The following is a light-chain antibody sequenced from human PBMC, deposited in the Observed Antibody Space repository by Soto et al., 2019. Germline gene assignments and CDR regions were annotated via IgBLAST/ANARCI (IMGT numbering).Light chain of an antibody. V-gene: IGKV1-5*03. CDR3: QEFQTWT. J-gene: IGKJ1*01. CDR2: KAS. CDR1: QSVSSW. Sequence: DIQMTQSPPTLSASVGDRVTITCRASQSVSSWLAWYQQKPGKAPKLLIHKASRLESGVSSRFSGSGSGTQLTLNISSLQADDIGTYYSQEFQTWTFGHGTKVELK.